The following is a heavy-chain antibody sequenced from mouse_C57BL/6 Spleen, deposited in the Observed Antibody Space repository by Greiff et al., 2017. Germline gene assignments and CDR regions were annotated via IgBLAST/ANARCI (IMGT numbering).Heavy chain of an antibody. V-gene: IGHV3-6*01. J-gene: IGHJ4*01. D-gene: IGHD2-3*01. Sequence: EVHLVESGPGLVKPSQSLSLTCSVTGYSITRGYYWNWIRQFPGNKLEWMGYISYDGSNNYNPSLKNRISITRDTSKNQFFLKLNSVTTEDTATYYCARDYDGYSSAIDYWGVGTSVTVSS. CDR3: ARDYDGYSSAIDY. CDR1: GYSITRGYY. CDR2: ISYDGSN.